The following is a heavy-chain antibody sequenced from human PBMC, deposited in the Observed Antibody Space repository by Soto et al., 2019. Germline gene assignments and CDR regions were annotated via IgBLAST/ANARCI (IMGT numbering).Heavy chain of an antibody. CDR3: AREVAGTFVP. V-gene: IGHV1-8*01. CDR1: GYTFTRYD. CDR2: MNPNSGNT. J-gene: IGHJ5*02. D-gene: IGHD3-16*01. Sequence: QVQLVQSGAEVKKPGASVKVSCKASGYTFTRYDINWVRQATGQGLEWMGWMNPNSGNTTYAQKFQGRVTMPRNTSISTAYMELSSLRYEDTAVYYCAREVAGTFVPWGQGTLVTVSS.